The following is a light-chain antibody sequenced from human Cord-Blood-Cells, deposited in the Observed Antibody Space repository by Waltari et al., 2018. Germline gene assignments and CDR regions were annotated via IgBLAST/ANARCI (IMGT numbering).Light chain of an antibody. CDR1: SRAVGSYNL. CDR2: EGS. CDR3: CSYAGSSTWV. J-gene: IGLJ3*02. V-gene: IGLV2-23*01. Sequence: QSALTQPASVSGSPGQSLTIPCTGTSRAVGSYNLVSWYQQHPGKAPKLMIYEGSKRPSGVSNRFSGSKSGNTASLTISGLQAEDEADYYCCSYAGSSTWVFGGGTKLTVL.